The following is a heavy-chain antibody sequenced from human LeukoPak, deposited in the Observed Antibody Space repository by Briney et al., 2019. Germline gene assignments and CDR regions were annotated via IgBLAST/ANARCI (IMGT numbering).Heavy chain of an antibody. CDR1: GFTFSSYA. CDR2: ISGSGGST. CDR3: AKDRITIFGVAYELDY. V-gene: IGHV3-23*01. J-gene: IGHJ4*02. D-gene: IGHD3-3*01. Sequence: GGSLRLSCAASGFTFSSYAMSWVRQAPGKGLEWVSAISGSGGSTYYADSVKGRFTISRDNSKNTLYLQMNSLRAEDTAVYYCAKDRITIFGVAYELDYWGQGTLVTVSS.